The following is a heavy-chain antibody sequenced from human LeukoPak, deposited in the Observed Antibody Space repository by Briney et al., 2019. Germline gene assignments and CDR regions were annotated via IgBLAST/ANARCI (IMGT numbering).Heavy chain of an antibody. J-gene: IGHJ4*02. Sequence: GGSLRLSCAASGFTFSDNYMTWVRQAPGKGLEWLSYISGNGGVIQYADSVKGRFTISRDNAKNLLYLQMDSLRVEDTAIYYCARDPRTVRVWGQGTLVTVSS. CDR1: GFTFSDNY. CDR3: ARDPRTVRV. V-gene: IGHV3-11*04. D-gene: IGHD1-1*01. CDR2: ISGNGGVI.